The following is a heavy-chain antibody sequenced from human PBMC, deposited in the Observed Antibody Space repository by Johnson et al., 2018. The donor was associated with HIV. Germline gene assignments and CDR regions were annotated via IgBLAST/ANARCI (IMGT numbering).Heavy chain of an antibody. D-gene: IGHD1-26*01. J-gene: IGHJ3*02. CDR1: QFTFSRNA. CDR2: ISGSGGST. V-gene: IGHV3-23*04. CDR3: AKATMSGNLHPAGAFDI. Sequence: VQLVESGGGVVQPGRSLRLSCAASQFTFSRNAMTWVRQAPGKGPEWVSSISGSGGSTYYADSVKGRFTISRDNSKNTLYLQMNSLRAEDTAVYYSAKATMSGNLHPAGAFDIWGQGTMVTVSS.